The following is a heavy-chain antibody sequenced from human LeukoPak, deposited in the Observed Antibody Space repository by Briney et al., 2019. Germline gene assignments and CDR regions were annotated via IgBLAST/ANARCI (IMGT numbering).Heavy chain of an antibody. J-gene: IGHJ3*02. CDR3: TRDIFEKSGEGELWFGELSSDRGDI. V-gene: IGHV3-21*03. CDR1: GFPFRSYS. D-gene: IGHD3-10*01. CDR2: LSSSSSYI. Sequence: GSLRLSCAASGFPFRSYSLNLVRQAPGKGLEWVSSLSSSSSYIYYADSVKGRFTISRDNAKNSLYLQMNSLKTEDTAVYYCTRDIFEKSGEGELWFGELSSDRGDIWGQGTMVTVSS.